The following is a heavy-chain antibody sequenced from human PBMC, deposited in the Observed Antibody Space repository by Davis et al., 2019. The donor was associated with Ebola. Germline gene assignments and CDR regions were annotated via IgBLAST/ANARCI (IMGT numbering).Heavy chain of an antibody. CDR1: GNSFTSHW. CDR2: IYSGDSDT. CDR3: ARITYFYDTGGLDY. D-gene: IGHD3-22*01. J-gene: IGHJ4*02. V-gene: IGHV5-51*01. Sequence: GESLKISCKDSGNSFTSHWIGWVRQMPGKGLEWMGIIYSGDSDTRYSPTFRGQVTISADKSITTAYLQWSSLKASDTAMYYCARITYFYDTGGLDYWGQGTLVTVSS.